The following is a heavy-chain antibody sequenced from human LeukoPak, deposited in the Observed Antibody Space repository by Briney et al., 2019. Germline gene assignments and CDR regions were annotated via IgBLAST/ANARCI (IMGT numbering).Heavy chain of an antibody. J-gene: IGHJ4*02. CDR2: RFYSEST. CDR3: ARPSYSGSSQYDFAY. V-gene: IGHV4-39*01. Sequence: SETLSLTCTVSGASISSNNYCWIRQPPGKGLEWIGSRFYSESTYYNPSLKSRVTISVDTSKNQFSLKLSSVTAADTAVYYCARPSYSGSSQYDFAYWGQGTLVTVSS. CDR1: GASISSNNY. D-gene: IGHD1-26*01.